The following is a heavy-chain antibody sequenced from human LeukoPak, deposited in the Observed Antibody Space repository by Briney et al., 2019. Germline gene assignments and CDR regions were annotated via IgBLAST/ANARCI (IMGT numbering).Heavy chain of an antibody. D-gene: IGHD2-2*01. CDR2: IYHSGNT. CDR1: GGSVSSGGYY. V-gene: IGHV4-30-2*01. J-gene: IGHJ6*03. CDR3: ARDALGYCSSTSCGTYYYYYMDV. Sequence: PSQTLSLTCTVSGGSVSSGGYYWSWIRQPPGKGLEWIGYIYHSGNTYYNPSLKSRVTILVDRSKNQFSLKLSSVTAADTAVYYCARDALGYCSSTSCGTYYYYYMDVWGKGTTVTVSS.